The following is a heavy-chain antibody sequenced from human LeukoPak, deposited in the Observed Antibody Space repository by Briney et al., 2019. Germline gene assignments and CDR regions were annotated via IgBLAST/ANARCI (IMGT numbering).Heavy chain of an antibody. J-gene: IGHJ4*02. V-gene: IGHV4-39*07. D-gene: IGHD5-18*01. Sequence: SESLSLTCTVPGGSISSSSYYWGWIRQPPGKGLEWIGSIYYSGSTYYNPSLKSRVTISVDTSKNQFSLKLSSVTAADTAVYYCAGGAGGYSYGYPDYWGQGTLVTVSS. CDR3: AGGAGGYSYGYPDY. CDR2: IYYSGST. CDR1: GGSISSSSYY.